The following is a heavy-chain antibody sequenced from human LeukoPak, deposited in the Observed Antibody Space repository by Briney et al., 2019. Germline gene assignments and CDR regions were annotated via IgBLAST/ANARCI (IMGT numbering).Heavy chain of an antibody. CDR3: ARGKSRYSYGYPYYYYYMDV. CDR1: GFTVSSNY. CDR2: INHSGST. J-gene: IGHJ6*03. Sequence: GSLRLSCAASGFTVSSNYMNWVRQAPGKGLEWIGEINHSGSTNYNPSLKSRVTISVGTSKNQFSLKLSSVTAADTAVYYCARGKSRYSYGYPYYYYYMDVWGKGTTVTVSS. D-gene: IGHD5-18*01. V-gene: IGHV4-34*01.